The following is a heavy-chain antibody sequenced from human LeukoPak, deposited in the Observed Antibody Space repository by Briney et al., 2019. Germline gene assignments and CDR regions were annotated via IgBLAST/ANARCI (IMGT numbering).Heavy chain of an antibody. Sequence: ASVTVSCKASGYTFTGYYMHWVRQAPGQGLEWMGWINPNSGGTNYAQKFQGRVTMTRDTSISTAYMELSRLRSDDTAVYYCARRCSGGSCYYDYWGQGTLVTVSS. J-gene: IGHJ4*02. V-gene: IGHV1-2*02. CDR3: ARRCSGGSCYYDY. CDR1: GYTFTGYY. CDR2: INPNSGGT. D-gene: IGHD2-15*01.